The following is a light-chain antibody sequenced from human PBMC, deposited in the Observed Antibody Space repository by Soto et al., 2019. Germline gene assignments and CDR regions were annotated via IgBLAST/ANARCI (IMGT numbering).Light chain of an antibody. V-gene: IGKV4-1*01. CDR1: QSLLYSSNSKSY. Sequence: DIVMTQSPDSLAVSLGERATINCKSSQSLLYSSNSKSYLTWYQQKPGQPPKLLVYWASTRESGVPDRFSGSGSGTDFTLTISSLQAEDVEVYYCQQYYSIPITLGQGTRLEIK. CDR3: QQYYSIPIT. CDR2: WAS. J-gene: IGKJ5*01.